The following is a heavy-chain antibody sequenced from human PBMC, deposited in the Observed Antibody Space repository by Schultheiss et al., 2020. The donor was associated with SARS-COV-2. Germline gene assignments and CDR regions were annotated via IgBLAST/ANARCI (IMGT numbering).Heavy chain of an antibody. Sequence: GGSLRLSCAASGFTFSDYYMSWIRQAPGKGLEWVAVISYDGSNKYYADSVKGRFTISRDNAKNSLYLQMNSLRAEDTAVYYCARVRDGWESGSYVAWGQGTLVTVSS. CDR2: ISYDGSNK. CDR3: ARVRDGWESGSYVA. D-gene: IGHD1-26*01. CDR1: GFTFSDYY. V-gene: IGHV3-30*03. J-gene: IGHJ5*02.